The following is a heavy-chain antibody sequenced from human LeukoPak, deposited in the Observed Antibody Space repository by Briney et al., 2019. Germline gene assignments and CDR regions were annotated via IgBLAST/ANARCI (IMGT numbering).Heavy chain of an antibody. CDR1: GFTFSDYY. Sequence: VGSLRLSCAASGFTFSDYYMSWIRQAPGKGLEWVSYISSSGSTVYYADSVKGRFTISRDNAKNSLYLQMNSLRAEDTAVYYCARASLDYYDSSGYDYWGQGTLVTVSS. D-gene: IGHD3-22*01. CDR2: ISSSGSTV. J-gene: IGHJ4*02. CDR3: ARASLDYYDSSGYDY. V-gene: IGHV3-11*01.